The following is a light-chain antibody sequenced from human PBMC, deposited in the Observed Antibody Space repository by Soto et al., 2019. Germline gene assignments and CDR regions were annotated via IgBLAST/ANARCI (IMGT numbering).Light chain of an antibody. CDR2: EVS. J-gene: IGLJ3*02. CDR1: SSDVGGYNY. Sequence: QSALTQPPSASGPPGQSVTISCTGTSSDVGGYNYVSWYQQHPGKAPKLMIYEVSKRPSGVPDRFSGSKSGNTASLTVSGLQAEDEADYYCSSYAGSNNWVFGGGTKVTVL. V-gene: IGLV2-8*01. CDR3: SSYAGSNNWV.